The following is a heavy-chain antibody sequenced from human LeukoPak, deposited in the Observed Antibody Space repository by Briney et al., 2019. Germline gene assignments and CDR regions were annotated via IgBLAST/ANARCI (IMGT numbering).Heavy chain of an antibody. D-gene: IGHD3-10*01. CDR1: GFTFSSYA. J-gene: IGHJ4*02. Sequence: GGSLRLSCAASGFTFSSYATSWVRQAPGKGLEWVSAISGSGGSTYYADSVKGRFTISRDNSKNTLYLQMNSLRAEDTAVYYCARWSVRGVIQYYFDYWGQGTLVTVSS. CDR3: ARWSVRGVIQYYFDY. V-gene: IGHV3-23*01. CDR2: ISGSGGST.